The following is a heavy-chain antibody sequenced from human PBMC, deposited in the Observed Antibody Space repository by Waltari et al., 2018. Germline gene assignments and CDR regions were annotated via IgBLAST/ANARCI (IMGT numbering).Heavy chain of an antibody. D-gene: IGHD6-13*01. CDR1: GYTFTSYY. J-gene: IGHJ6*02. CDR3: ARAYLSGIAAAGTALPPNYYYGMDV. Sequence: QVQLVQSGAEVKKPGASVKVSCKASGYTFTSYYMHWVRQAPGQGLEWMGIINPSGGSTSYAQKFQGRVTMTRDTSTSTVYMELSSLRSEDTAVYYCARAYLSGIAAAGTALPPNYYYGMDVWGQGTTVTVSS. CDR2: INPSGGST. V-gene: IGHV1-46*01.